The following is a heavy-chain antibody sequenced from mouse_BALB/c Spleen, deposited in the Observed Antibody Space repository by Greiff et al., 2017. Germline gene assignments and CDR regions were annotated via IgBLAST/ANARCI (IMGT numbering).Heavy chain of an antibody. Sequence: QVHVKQPGAELVRPGASVKLSCKASGYTFTSYWINWVKQRPGQGLEWIGNIYPSDSYTNYNQKFKDKATLTVDKSSSTAYMQLSSPTSEDSAVYYCTRRDGYYGAMDYWGQGTSVTVSS. CDR1: GYTFTSYW. CDR3: TRRDGYYGAMDY. V-gene: IGHV1-69*02. D-gene: IGHD2-3*01. J-gene: IGHJ4*01. CDR2: IYPSDSYT.